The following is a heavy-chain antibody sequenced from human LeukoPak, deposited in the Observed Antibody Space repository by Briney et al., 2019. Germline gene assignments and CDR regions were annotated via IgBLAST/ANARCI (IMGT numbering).Heavy chain of an antibody. V-gene: IGHV3-7*01. Sequence: GGSLRLSCAASGFTFSSSWMTWVRQAPGKGLEWVASINQDGGEIHYVDSVKGRFTISRDTSKNTLYLQMNSLRAEDTAVYYCARDITYSSSCYDYWGQGTLVTVSS. D-gene: IGHD6-13*01. CDR3: ARDITYSSSCYDY. CDR1: GFTFSSSW. J-gene: IGHJ4*02. CDR2: INQDGGEI.